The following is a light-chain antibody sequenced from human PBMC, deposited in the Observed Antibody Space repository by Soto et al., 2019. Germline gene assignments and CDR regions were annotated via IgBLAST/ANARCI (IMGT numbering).Light chain of an antibody. J-gene: IGKJ5*01. Sequence: DIVMTQSPLSLPVTPGEPASISCRSSQSLLHSNGYNYLDWYLQKPVQSPQLLTYLGSNRASGVPDRVSGSGSGTDFTLKSSRVEAEDIGVYYCMQALQTLFGQGTRLEIK. V-gene: IGKV2-28*01. CDR2: LGS. CDR3: MQALQTL. CDR1: QSLLHSNGYNY.